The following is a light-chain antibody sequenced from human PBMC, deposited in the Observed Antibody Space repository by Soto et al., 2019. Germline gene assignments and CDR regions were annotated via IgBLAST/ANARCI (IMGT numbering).Light chain of an antibody. J-gene: IGKJ1*01. CDR3: LQDYNFPLT. CDR1: QGIRND. CDR2: AAS. Sequence: ALQMTQSPSSLSASVGDRVTITCRASQGIRNDLGWYQQKPGKAPKLLIYAASSLQSGVPSRFSGNGSGTDFTLTISSLKPEDFSNYYCLQDYNFPLTFGQGTKVEIK. V-gene: IGKV1-6*01.